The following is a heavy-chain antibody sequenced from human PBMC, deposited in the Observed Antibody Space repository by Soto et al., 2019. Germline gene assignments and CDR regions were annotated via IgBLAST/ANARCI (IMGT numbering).Heavy chain of an antibody. J-gene: IGHJ3*02. CDR2: ISGSGGST. CDR3: AKLPDSMVRGVINAFDI. Sequence: GGSLRLSCAASGFTFSSYAMSWVRQAPGKGLEWVSAISGSGGSTYYAGSVKGRFTISRDNSKNTLYLQMNSLRAEDTAVYYCAKLPDSMVRGVINAFDIWGQGTMVTVSS. D-gene: IGHD3-10*01. CDR1: GFTFSSYA. V-gene: IGHV3-23*01.